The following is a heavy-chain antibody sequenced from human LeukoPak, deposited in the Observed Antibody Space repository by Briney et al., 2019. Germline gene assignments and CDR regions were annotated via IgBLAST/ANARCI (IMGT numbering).Heavy chain of an antibody. CDR1: GFTFSGYS. V-gene: IGHV3-48*02. Sequence: GGSLRLSCAASGFTFSGYSMNWVRQAPGKGLEWPSSISSSSSVIYYADSVKGRFTISRDNAKNSLYLHMNSLRDEDTAVYYCARDSVAGPYWGPGTLVTVSS. D-gene: IGHD6-19*01. CDR3: ARDSVAGPY. CDR2: ISSSSSVI. J-gene: IGHJ4*02.